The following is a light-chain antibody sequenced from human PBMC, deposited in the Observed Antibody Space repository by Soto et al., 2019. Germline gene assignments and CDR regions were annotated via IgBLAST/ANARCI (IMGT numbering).Light chain of an antibody. V-gene: IGLV1-51*01. CDR1: NSNIWNNF. CDR3: GTWDSSLSAVV. J-gene: IGLJ2*01. Sequence: QSVLTQPPSVSAAPGQKVTISCSGNNSNIWNNFVSWYHQLPGTAPKLLIYDNNKRPSGIPDRFSGSRSGTSATLGITGLQTGDEADYYCGTWDSSLSAVVFGGGTKLTVL. CDR2: DNN.